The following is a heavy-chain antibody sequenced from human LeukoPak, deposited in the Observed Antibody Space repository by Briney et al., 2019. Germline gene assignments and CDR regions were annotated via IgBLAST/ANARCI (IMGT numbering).Heavy chain of an antibody. D-gene: IGHD6-13*01. J-gene: IGHJ3*02. CDR1: GFTFSSYA. V-gene: IGHV3-23*01. Sequence: GGSLRLSCAASGFTFSSYAMSWVRQAPGKGLEWVSAISGSGGSTYYADSVKGRFTISRDNSKNTLYLQMNSLRAEDTAVYYCAKGSEGGSWYGGFAPFDIWGQGTMVTVSS. CDR2: ISGSGGST. CDR3: AKGSEGGSWYGGFAPFDI.